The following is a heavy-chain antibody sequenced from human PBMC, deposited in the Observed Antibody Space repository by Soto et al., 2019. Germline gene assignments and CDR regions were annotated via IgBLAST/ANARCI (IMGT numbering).Heavy chain of an antibody. V-gene: IGHV3-23*01. CDR2: ISGSGGST. Sequence: SGGSLRLSCAASGFTFSSYAMSWVRQAPGKGLEWVSAISGSGGSTYYADSVKGRFTISRDSSKNTLYLQMNSLRAEDTAVYYCAKDGLRASPSYNWFDPWGQGTLVTVSS. D-gene: IGHD5-12*01. CDR3: AKDGLRASPSYNWFDP. J-gene: IGHJ5*02. CDR1: GFTFSSYA.